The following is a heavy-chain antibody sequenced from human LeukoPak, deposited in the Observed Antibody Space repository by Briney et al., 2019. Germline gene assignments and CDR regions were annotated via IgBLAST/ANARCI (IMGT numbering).Heavy chain of an antibody. CDR2: INHSGST. CDR1: GGSFSGYY. CDR3: ARGRRCSSTTCAIFGNNWFDP. D-gene: IGHD2-2*01. V-gene: IGHV4-34*01. J-gene: IGHJ5*02. Sequence: SETLSLTCAVYGGSFSGYYWSWIRQPPGKGLEWIGEINHSGSTNYNPSLTSRVTISVDTSKNQFSLKVSSVTAADTAVYYCARGRRCSSTTCAIFGNNWFDPWGQGTLVTVSS.